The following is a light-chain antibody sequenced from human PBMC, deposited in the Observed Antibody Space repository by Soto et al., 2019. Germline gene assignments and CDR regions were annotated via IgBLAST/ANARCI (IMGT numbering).Light chain of an antibody. CDR2: EVS. V-gene: IGLV2-18*01. J-gene: IGLJ1*01. Sequence: QSVLTQPPSVSGSPGQSVTISCTGTSTDFVSYNRVSWYQQPPGTAPKLMIYEVSKRPSGVPDRFSGSRSGNTASLTISGLQAADEADYYCSLYTSENAYVFVTGTKSPS. CDR1: STDFVSYNR. CDR3: SLYTSENAYV.